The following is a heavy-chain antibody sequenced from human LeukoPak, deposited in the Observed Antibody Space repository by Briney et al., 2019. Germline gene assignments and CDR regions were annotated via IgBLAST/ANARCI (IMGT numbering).Heavy chain of an antibody. CDR1: GSSISSYY. CDR3: ARDDRGTLDY. V-gene: IGHV4-59*01. Sequence: SETLSLTCTVPGSSISSYYWSWIRQPPGKGLEWIGYIYYSGSTNYNPSLKSRVTISVDTSKNQFSLKLSSVTAADTAVYYCARDDRGTLDYWGQGTLVTVSS. J-gene: IGHJ4*02. CDR2: IYYSGST.